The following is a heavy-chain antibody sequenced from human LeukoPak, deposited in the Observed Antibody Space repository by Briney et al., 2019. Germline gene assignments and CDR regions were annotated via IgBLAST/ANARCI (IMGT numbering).Heavy chain of an antibody. CDR3: ARQDKVRIDYGDYLDVFDI. Sequence: SETLSLTCTVSGGSINSRDYYWSWFRQLPGKGLEWIGYIYYRGNTYYNPSLVSRFILSVDTSKNQFSLKLTSVTAADTAVYYCARQDKVRIDYGDYLDVFDIWGQGTMVTVSS. D-gene: IGHD4-17*01. J-gene: IGHJ3*02. CDR2: IYYRGNT. CDR1: GGSINSRDYY. V-gene: IGHV4-31*03.